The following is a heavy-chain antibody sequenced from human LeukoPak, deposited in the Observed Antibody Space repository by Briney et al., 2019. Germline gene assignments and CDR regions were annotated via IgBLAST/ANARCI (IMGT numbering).Heavy chain of an antibody. CDR1: GFTFSSYG. J-gene: IGHJ6*03. Sequence: GGSLRLSCAASGFTFSSYGMHWVRQAPGKGLEWVAFIRYDGSNKYYADSVKGRFTISRDNSKNTLYLQMNSLRAEDTAVYYCAKIASAMGKGNNDYCYYYMDVWGKGTTVTISS. V-gene: IGHV3-30*02. CDR2: IRYDGSNK. D-gene: IGHD1/OR15-1a*01. CDR3: AKIASAMGKGNNDYCYYYMDV.